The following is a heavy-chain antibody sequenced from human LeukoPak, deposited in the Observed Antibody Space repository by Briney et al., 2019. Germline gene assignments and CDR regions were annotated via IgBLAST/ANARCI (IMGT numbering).Heavy chain of an antibody. V-gene: IGHV5-51*01. CDR2: IYPGDSDT. CDR1: GYSSTSYW. Sequence: GESLNISCKGSGYSSTSYWIGWVRQTPGKGLEWMGIIYPGDSDTRYSPSFQGQVTISADKSISTAYLQWSSLKASDTAMYYCARDGDYYGSGSYSYFDAFDFWGQGTMVTVSS. D-gene: IGHD3-10*01. J-gene: IGHJ3*01. CDR3: ARDGDYYGSGSYSYFDAFDF.